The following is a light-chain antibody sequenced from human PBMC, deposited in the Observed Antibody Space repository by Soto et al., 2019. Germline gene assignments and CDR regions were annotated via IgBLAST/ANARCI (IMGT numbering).Light chain of an antibody. CDR1: RIIGHNY. Sequence: DNVMTQSPDTLSVSPEDRATLSCRASRIIGHNYLAWYQQKRGQPPRLLIYATSTRATGIPDRFSGSGSGTDFTLAISRVEPEDFAVYFCQQYADSPITFGQGTRLEI. J-gene: IGKJ5*01. V-gene: IGKV3-20*01. CDR3: QQYADSPIT. CDR2: ATS.